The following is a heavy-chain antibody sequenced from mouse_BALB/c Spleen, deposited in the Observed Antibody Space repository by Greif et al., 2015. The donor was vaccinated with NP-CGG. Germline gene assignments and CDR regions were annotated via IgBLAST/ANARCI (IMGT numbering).Heavy chain of an antibody. CDR2: IYPGDGDT. CDR3: ARDYYGNTGYFDY. V-gene: IGHV1-80*01. D-gene: IGHD2-1*01. J-gene: IGHJ2*01. CDR1: GYAFSSYW. Sequence: QVQLQQSGAELVRPGSSVKTSCKASGYAFSSYWMNWVKQRPGQGLEWIRQIYPGDGDTNYNGKFKGKATLTADKSSSTAYMQLSSLTSEDSAVYSCARDYYGNTGYFDYWGQGTTLAVSS.